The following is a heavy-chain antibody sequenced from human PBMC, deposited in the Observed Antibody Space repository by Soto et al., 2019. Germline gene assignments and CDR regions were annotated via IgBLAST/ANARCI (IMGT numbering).Heavy chain of an antibody. D-gene: IGHD3-10*01. CDR2: INHSGST. J-gene: IGHJ5*02. CDR3: ARGLVTMVRGVIITDWFDP. V-gene: IGHV4-34*01. Sequence: ETLSLTCAVYGGSFSGYYWSWIRQPPGKGLEWIGEINHSGSTNYNPSLKSRVTISVDTSKNQFSLKLSSVTAADTAVYYCARGLVTMVRGVIITDWFDPWGQGTLVTVSS. CDR1: GGSFSGYY.